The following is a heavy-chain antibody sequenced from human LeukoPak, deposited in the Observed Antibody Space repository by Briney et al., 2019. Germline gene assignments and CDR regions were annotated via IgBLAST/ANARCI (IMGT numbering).Heavy chain of an antibody. Sequence: SEALSLTCTVSGGSISSYYWNWIRHPAGKGLEWIGRLYMSGITDYNPSLKSRVTMSVDTSKNQFSLKLSSLTAADTAVYYCARLSVIVGAALEYYYYYMDVWGQGTTVTVSS. V-gene: IGHV4-4*07. D-gene: IGHD1-26*01. CDR1: GGSISSYY. CDR3: ARLSVIVGAALEYYYYYMDV. CDR2: LYMSGIT. J-gene: IGHJ6*03.